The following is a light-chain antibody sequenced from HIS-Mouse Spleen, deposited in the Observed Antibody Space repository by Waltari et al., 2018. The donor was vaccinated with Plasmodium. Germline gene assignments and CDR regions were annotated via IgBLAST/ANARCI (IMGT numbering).Light chain of an antibody. V-gene: IGLV3-10*01. Sequence: SYELTQPPSVSVSPGQTARLTCSGDALPKKYAYWYQQKSGQAPVLVIYEDSKRTSGIPERFSCSSSGRRATLTISGAQVEEEADYCCYSTDSSGNHRVFGGGTKLTVL. J-gene: IGLJ3*02. CDR1: ALPKKY. CDR3: YSTDSSGNHRV. CDR2: EDS.